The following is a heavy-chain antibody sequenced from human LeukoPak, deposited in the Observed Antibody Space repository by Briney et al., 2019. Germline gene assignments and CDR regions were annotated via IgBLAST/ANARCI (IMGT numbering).Heavy chain of an antibody. CDR3: AGATQWLAYDY. J-gene: IGHJ4*02. CDR1: GFTFSSYA. V-gene: IGHV3-53*01. CDR2: IYNGAET. D-gene: IGHD6-19*01. Sequence: PGGSLRLSCAASGFTFSSYAMSWVRQAPGKGLEWVSVIYNGAETSYADSVKGRFTISRDNTENTLYLQMNTLRDEDTAVYYCAGATQWLAYDYWGQGTLVTVSS.